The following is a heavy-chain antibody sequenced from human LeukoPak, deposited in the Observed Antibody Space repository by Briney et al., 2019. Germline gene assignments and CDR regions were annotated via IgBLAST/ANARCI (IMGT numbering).Heavy chain of an antibody. CDR1: GGSISSYY. V-gene: IGHV4-59*01. CDR3: ARVQIGYRCGIFDY. CDR2: IYYSGST. J-gene: IGHJ4*02. Sequence: SETLSLTCTVSGGSISSYYWSWIRQPPGKGLEWIGYIYYSGSTNYNPSLKSRVTISIDTSKNQFSLKLSSVTAADTAVYYSARVQIGYRCGIFDYWGQGTLVTVSS. D-gene: IGHD5-18*01.